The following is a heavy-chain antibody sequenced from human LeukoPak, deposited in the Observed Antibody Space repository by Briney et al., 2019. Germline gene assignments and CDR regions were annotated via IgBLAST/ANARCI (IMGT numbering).Heavy chain of an antibody. CDR2: INHSKNT. CDR3: ARGRDRGPDSSGIWGLKGTSYMDV. J-gene: IGHJ6*03. V-gene: IGHV4-34*01. D-gene: IGHD3-22*01. CDR1: GGSFSGHY. Sequence: SETLSLTCAVYGGSFSGHYWSWIRQPPGKGLEWIGEINHSKNTNYNPSLKSRVTISVDTSKNQFSLKLSSVTAADTAVYYCARGRDRGPDSSGIWGLKGTSYMDVWAKGTTVTVSS.